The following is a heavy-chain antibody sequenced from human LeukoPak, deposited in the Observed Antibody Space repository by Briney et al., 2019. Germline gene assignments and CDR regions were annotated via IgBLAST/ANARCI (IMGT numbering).Heavy chain of an antibody. CDR3: ARGNYDILTGYYIGLDY. V-gene: IGHV3-33*01. CDR1: GYTFSSYG. CDR2: IWYDGGNK. Sequence: GRSLRLSCAASGYTFSSYGMHWVRQAPGKGLEWVAVIWYDGGNKYYADSVKGRFTISRDNSKNTLYLQMNSLRAEDTAVYYCARGNYDILTGYYIGLDYWGQGTLVTVSS. D-gene: IGHD3-9*01. J-gene: IGHJ4*02.